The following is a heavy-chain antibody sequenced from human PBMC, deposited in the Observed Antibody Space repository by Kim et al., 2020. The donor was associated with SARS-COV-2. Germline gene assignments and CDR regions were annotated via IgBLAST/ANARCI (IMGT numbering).Heavy chain of an antibody. V-gene: IGHV4-34*01. J-gene: IGHJ6*02. Sequence: SETLSLTCAVYGGSFSGYYWSWIRQPPGKGLEWIGEINHSGSTNYNPSLKSRVTISVDTSKNQFSLKLSSVTAADTAVYYCARGRGYDFWSGYPIKTRNTCYYYGMDVWGQGTSVTVSS. D-gene: IGHD3-3*01. CDR2: INHSGST. CDR1: GGSFSGYY. CDR3: ARGRGYDFWSGYPIKTRNTCYYYGMDV.